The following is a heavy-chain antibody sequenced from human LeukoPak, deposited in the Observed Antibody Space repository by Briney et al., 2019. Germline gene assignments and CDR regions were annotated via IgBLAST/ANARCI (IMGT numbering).Heavy chain of an antibody. Sequence: SETLSLTRAVYGGSFSGYYWSWIRQPPGKGLEWIGEINHSGSTNYNPSLKSRVTISVDTSKNQFSLKLSSVTAADTAVYYCARGNPSGYYTYYYYGMDVWGQGTTVTVSS. CDR2: INHSGST. D-gene: IGHD3-3*01. V-gene: IGHV4-34*01. CDR1: GGSFSGYY. CDR3: ARGNPSGYYTYYYYGMDV. J-gene: IGHJ6*02.